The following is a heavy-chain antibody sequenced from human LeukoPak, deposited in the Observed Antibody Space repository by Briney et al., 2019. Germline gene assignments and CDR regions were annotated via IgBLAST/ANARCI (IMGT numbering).Heavy chain of an antibody. J-gene: IGHJ4*02. CDR1: GFTFNTYT. CDR2: ISGSGGGT. Sequence: GGSLRLSCAAPGFTFNTYTMTWVRQAPEKGLEWVATISGSGGGTYYADSVKGRFTISRDDSKNTLYLQMNSLRAEDTAVYYCAKDLGRYRNNYFDYWGQGTLVTVSS. CDR3: AKDLGRYRNNYFDY. D-gene: IGHD1-26*01. V-gene: IGHV3-23*01.